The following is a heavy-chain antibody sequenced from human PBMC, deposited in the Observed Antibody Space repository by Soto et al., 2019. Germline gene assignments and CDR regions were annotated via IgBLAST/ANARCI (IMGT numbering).Heavy chain of an antibody. Sequence: PGESLKISCKGSGYSFTSYWIGWVRQMPGKGLEWMGIIYPGDSDTRYSPSFQGQVTISADKSISTAYLQWSSLKASDTAMYYCARHEGYYYATNHHHYGMDVWGQGTTVTVSS. D-gene: IGHD3-10*01. CDR2: IYPGDSDT. CDR3: ARHEGYYYATNHHHYGMDV. J-gene: IGHJ6*02. V-gene: IGHV5-51*01. CDR1: GYSFTSYW.